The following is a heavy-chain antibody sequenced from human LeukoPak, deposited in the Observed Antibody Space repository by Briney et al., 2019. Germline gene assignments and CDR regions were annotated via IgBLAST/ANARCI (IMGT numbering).Heavy chain of an antibody. V-gene: IGHV4-4*02. CDR3: AREGTGEFGQRWFGEEGNPRAYYFDY. D-gene: IGHD3-10*01. CDR1: GDSVSNNNW. J-gene: IGHJ4*02. CDR2: IYHSGTT. Sequence: SGTLSLTCTVSGDSVSNNNWWWSWVRQPPGKRLEWIGEIYHSGTTNYNPSLKSRVTISVDKSKNQFSLKLSSVTAADTAVYYCAREGTGEFGQRWFGEEGNPRAYYFDYWGQGTLVTVSS.